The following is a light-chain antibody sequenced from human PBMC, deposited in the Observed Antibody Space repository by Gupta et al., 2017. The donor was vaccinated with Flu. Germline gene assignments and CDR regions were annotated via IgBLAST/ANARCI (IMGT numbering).Light chain of an antibody. CDR3: CSYAGSSTWV. V-gene: IGLV2-14*01. Sequence: SITISCTGTSSDVGGYNYVSWYQQYPGKAPKVMIYEVSNRPSGVSNRFSGSKSGNKASLTISGLQAEDEADYYCCSYAGSSTWVFGTGTTVTVL. CDR1: SSDVGGYNY. J-gene: IGLJ1*01. CDR2: EVS.